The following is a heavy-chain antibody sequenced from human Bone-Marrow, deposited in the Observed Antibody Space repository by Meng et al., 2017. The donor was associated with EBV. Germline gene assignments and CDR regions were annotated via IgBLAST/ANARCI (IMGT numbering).Heavy chain of an antibody. CDR2: INLGGSIR. Sequence: VQDGGLGVGLSKPCGPLSLSCAASESTVSEFYMSWIRQAPGKGPEWLGYINLGGSIRKYADSVKGRFTISRDNAKNLLYLHMNSLRADDTAIYFCARDGGLQTGWFGPWGQGTLVTVSS. CDR1: ESTVSEFY. CDR3: ARDGGLQTGWFGP. D-gene: IGHD3-16*01. J-gene: IGHJ5*02. V-gene: IGHV3-11*01.